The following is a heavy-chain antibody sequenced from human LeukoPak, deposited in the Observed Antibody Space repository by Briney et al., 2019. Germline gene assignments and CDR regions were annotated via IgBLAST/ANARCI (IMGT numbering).Heavy chain of an antibody. J-gene: IGHJ5*02. CDR3: ARDLGQYYDTSDNWFDP. Sequence: PGGSLRLSCAASGFPLSSHAMSWVRQAPGKGLEWVAVISYDGSNKYYADSVKGRFTISRDNAKNTLNLQMNSLRAEDTAVYYCARDLGQYYDTSDNWFDPWGQGTLVTVSS. CDR1: GFPLSSHA. CDR2: ISYDGSNK. V-gene: IGHV3-30*04. D-gene: IGHD3-22*01.